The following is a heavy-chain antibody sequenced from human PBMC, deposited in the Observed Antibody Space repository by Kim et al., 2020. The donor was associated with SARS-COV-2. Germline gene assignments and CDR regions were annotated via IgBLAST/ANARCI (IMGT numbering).Heavy chain of an antibody. CDR1: GFSLSSSGVG. J-gene: IGHJ4*02. V-gene: IGHV2-5*01. Sequence: SGPTLVKSTQTLTLTCTFSGFSLSSSGVGVGWIRQPPGKALEWLALIYWNDDKYYSPSLKSRLTITKDTSKSQVVFRMTNVDPEDTATYHCAHAAITIFGVVSYYFDYWGQGTLVTVSS. CDR2: IYWNDDK. CDR3: AHAAITIFGVVSYYFDY. D-gene: IGHD3-3*01.